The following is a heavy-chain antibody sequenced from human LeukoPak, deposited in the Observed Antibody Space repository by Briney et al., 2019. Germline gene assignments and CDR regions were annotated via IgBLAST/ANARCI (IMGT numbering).Heavy chain of an antibody. D-gene: IGHD6-19*01. CDR1: GFSFRNSG. J-gene: IGHJ1*01. V-gene: IGHV3-30*03. Sequence: PGGSLRLSCAASGFSFRNSGMHWVRQAPGKGLEWVAVISDDGINTYYTNSVEGRFTVSRDNSKNTLYLQLNSLRSDDTSVYYCATDLGDSSGWSAPEHWGQGTLVTVSS. CDR3: ATDLGDSSGWSAPEH. CDR2: ISDDGINT.